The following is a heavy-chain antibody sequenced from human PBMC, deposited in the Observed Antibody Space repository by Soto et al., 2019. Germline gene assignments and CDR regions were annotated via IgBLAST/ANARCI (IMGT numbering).Heavy chain of an antibody. CDR3: ARGNQELDY. V-gene: IGHV1-3*01. CDR1: GYIFTSYV. D-gene: IGHD1-26*01. CDR2: INAGNGNT. Sequence: ASVKVSCKASGYIFTSYVMHWVRQAPGQRLEWMGWINAGNGNTKYSPKYQGRVTITRDTSASAAHMDLSSLTSEDTAVYFCARGNQELDYWGQGTLVTVSS. J-gene: IGHJ4*02.